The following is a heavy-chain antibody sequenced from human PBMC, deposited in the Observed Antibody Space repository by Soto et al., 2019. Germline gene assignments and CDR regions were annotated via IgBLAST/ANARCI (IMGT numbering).Heavy chain of an antibody. CDR1: GGTFSSYA. CDR3: ASQLRPYSSSWYPYYYYGMDV. D-gene: IGHD6-13*01. CDR2: IIPIFGTA. Sequence: GASVKVSCKASGGTFSSYAISWVRQAPGQGLEWMGGIIPIFGTANYAQKFQGRVTITADESASTAYMELSSLRSEDTAVYYCASQLRPYSSSWYPYYYYGMDVWGQGTTVTVSS. J-gene: IGHJ6*02. V-gene: IGHV1-69*13.